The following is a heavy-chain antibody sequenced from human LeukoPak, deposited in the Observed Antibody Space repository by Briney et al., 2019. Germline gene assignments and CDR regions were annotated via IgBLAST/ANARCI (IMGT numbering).Heavy chain of an antibody. CDR1: GGSISSDSYY. Sequence: PSETLSLTCAVSGGSISSDSYYWSWVRQPPGKGLEWIGYMYYSGSTNYNPSLKSRVTISVDTSKNQFSLKLSSVTAADTAVYYCARAKYIRGDYFDYWGQGTLVTVSS. D-gene: IGHD1-14*01. CDR3: ARAKYIRGDYFDY. V-gene: IGHV4-61*01. J-gene: IGHJ4*02. CDR2: MYYSGST.